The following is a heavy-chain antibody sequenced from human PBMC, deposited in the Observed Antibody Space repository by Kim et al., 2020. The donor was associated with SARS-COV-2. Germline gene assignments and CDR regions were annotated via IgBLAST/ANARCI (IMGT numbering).Heavy chain of an antibody. CDR2: IYYSGST. J-gene: IGHJ4*02. Sequence: SETLSLTCTVSGGSISSYYWSWIRQPPGKGLEWIGYIYYSGSTNYNPSLKSRVTISVDTSKNQFSLKLSSVTAADTAVYYCASYPTSDYYDSSGYFDYWGQGTLVTVSS. D-gene: IGHD3-22*01. CDR1: GGSISSYY. V-gene: IGHV4-59*08. CDR3: ASYPTSDYYDSSGYFDY.